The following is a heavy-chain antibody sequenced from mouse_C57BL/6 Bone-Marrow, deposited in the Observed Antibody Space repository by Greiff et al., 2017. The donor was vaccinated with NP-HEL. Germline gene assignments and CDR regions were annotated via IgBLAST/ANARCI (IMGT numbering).Heavy chain of an antibody. D-gene: IGHD1-1*01. CDR3: AKNLLLRPPGYFDG. CDR2: ISDGGSYT. V-gene: IGHV5-4*01. Sequence: EVQGVESGGGLVKPGGSLKLSCAASGFTFSSYAMSWVRQTPEKRLEWVATISDGGSYTYYPDNVKGRFTISRDNAKNNLYLQMSHLKSEDTAMYYCAKNLLLRPPGYFDGWGTGTTVTVSS. J-gene: IGHJ1*03. CDR1: GFTFSSYA.